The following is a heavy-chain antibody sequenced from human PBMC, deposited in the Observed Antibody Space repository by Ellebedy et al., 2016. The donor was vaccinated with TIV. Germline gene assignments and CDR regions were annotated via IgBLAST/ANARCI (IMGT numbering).Heavy chain of an antibody. CDR2: RWFAGNYQ. Sequence: GGSLRLXXAASGFLFTNYGMHWVRQAPRKGLQWAAVRWFAGNYQFYADALKGRSTNTRDNSKNTVYLEVNTLKAYDTGVYFCVGAPRGQYYFDYWGQGTRVTVSP. D-gene: IGHD1-26*01. V-gene: IGHV3-33*01. CDR1: GFLFTNYG. J-gene: IGHJ4*03. CDR3: VGAPRGQYYFDY.